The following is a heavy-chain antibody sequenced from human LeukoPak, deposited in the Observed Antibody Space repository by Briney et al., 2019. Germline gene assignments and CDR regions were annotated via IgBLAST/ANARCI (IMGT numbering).Heavy chain of an antibody. CDR2: IIPILGIA. V-gene: IGHV1-69*04. CDR3: ARDDSDFWSGYRIDY. CDR1: GGTFSSYA. Sequence: GASVKVSCKASGGTFSSYAISWVRQAPGQGLQWMGRIIPILGIANYAQKLQGRVTMTTDTSTSTAYMELRSLRSDDTAVYYCARDDSDFWSGYRIDYWGQGTLVTVSS. D-gene: IGHD3-3*01. J-gene: IGHJ4*02.